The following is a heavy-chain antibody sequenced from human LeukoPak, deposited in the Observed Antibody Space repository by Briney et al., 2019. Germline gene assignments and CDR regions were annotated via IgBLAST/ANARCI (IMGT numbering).Heavy chain of an antibody. D-gene: IGHD3-9*01. Sequence: SETLSLTCTVSGGSISSYYWSWIRQPLGKGLEWIGYIYYSGSTNYNPSLKSRVTISVDTSKNQFSLKLSSVTAADTAVYYCARHSFDWYYFDYWGQGTLVTVSS. CDR2: IYYSGST. CDR3: ARHSFDWYYFDY. CDR1: GGSISSYY. V-gene: IGHV4-59*08. J-gene: IGHJ4*02.